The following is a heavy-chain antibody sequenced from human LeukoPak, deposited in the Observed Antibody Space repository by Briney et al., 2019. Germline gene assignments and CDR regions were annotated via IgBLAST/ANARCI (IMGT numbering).Heavy chain of an antibody. CDR3: ARERPPYGMDV. CDR1: GYTFTSYD. CDR2: MNPNSGNT. Sequence: ASVKVSCKASGYTFTSYDINSVRQATGQGLGWMGWMNPNSGNTGYSQTFQGRVTMTRNTSISTAYMELSSMRSEDTAVYYCARERPPYGMDVWGQGTTVTVSS. J-gene: IGHJ6*02. V-gene: IGHV1-8*01.